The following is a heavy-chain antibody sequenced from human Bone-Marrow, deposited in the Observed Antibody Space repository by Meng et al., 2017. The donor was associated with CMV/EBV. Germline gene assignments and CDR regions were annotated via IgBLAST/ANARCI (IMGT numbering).Heavy chain of an antibody. CDR1: GASITSRSHY. V-gene: IGHV4-39*07. CDR3: ALDSTFDQPGLDY. Sequence: SETLSLTCDVSGASITSRSHYWGWIRQPPGKNLEWIGSIYYNGNTHNNPSLKSRVTMSVDTSKHQFSLKVRSLTAADTAVYYCALDSTFDQPGLDYWGQGTLVTVSS. CDR2: IYYNGNT. J-gene: IGHJ4*02.